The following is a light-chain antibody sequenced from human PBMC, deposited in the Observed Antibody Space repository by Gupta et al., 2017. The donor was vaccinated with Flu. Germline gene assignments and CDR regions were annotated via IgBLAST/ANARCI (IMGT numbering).Light chain of an antibody. J-gene: IGLJ1*01. CDR2: RVS. V-gene: IGLV2-23*02. CDR1: NSDVGNYDL. Sequence: ITISCAASNSDVGNYDLVSWCQLHPGKAPKLIMYRVSQRPSGVPDRFSGSKSANTASLTISGLQTEDEADYFGCAYAGGSMYVFGPGTKVTVL. CDR3: CAYAGGSMYV.